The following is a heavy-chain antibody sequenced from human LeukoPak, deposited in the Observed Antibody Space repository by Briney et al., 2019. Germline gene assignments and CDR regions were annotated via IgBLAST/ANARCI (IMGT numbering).Heavy chain of an antibody. V-gene: IGHV3-23*01. D-gene: IGHD5-24*01. CDR3: AKKREAFDI. CDR2: LTDSGGTT. Sequence: GGSLRLSCVASGFTFGNYAMGWLRQAPGRRPEWVSSLTDSGGTTYYVDSVKGRFAISRDNSKNTLYLHMNSLRAEDTAVYYCAKKREAFDIWGQGTVVTVSS. J-gene: IGHJ3*02. CDR1: GFTFGNYA.